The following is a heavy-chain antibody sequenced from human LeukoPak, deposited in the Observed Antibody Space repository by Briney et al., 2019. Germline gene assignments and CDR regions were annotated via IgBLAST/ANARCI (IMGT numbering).Heavy chain of an antibody. D-gene: IGHD1-26*01. CDR1: GCSLSTSGVG. V-gene: IGHV2-5*01. CDR2: IYWNDDK. CDR3: AHSLMSGSYYGCFDY. J-gene: IGHJ4*02. Sequence: SGPTLVKPTQTLTLTCTFSGCSLSTSGVGVGWIRQPPGKALEWLALIYWNDDKRYSPSLKSRLTITKDTSKNQVVLTMTNMDPVDTATYYCAHSLMSGSYYGCFDYWGQGTLVTVSS.